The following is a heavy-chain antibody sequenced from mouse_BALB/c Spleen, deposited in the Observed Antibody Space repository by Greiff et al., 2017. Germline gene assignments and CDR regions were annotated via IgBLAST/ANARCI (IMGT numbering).Heavy chain of an antibody. Sequence: QVQLQQSGAELARPGASVKLSCKASGYTFTDYYINWVKQRTGQGLEWIGEIYPGSGNTYYNEKFKGKATLTADKSSSTAYMQLSSLTSEDSAVYFCARERDGSRWGQGTLVTVSA. J-gene: IGHJ3*02. V-gene: IGHV1-77*01. CDR1: GYTFTDYY. CDR2: IYPGSGNT. CDR3: ARERDGSR. D-gene: IGHD1-1*01.